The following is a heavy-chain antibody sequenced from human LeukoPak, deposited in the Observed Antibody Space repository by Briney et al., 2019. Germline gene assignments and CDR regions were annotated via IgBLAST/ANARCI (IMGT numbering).Heavy chain of an antibody. CDR2: IKSKTDGRTT. Sequence: NPGGSLRLSCAASGFTFSNAWMSWVRQAPGKGLEWVGRIKSKTDGRTTDYAAPVKGRFTISRDDSKNTLYLQMNSLKTEDTAVYYCTTDLAAAHYYYGMDVWGKGTTVTVSS. V-gene: IGHV3-15*01. J-gene: IGHJ6*04. D-gene: IGHD6-13*01. CDR3: TTDLAAAHYYYGMDV. CDR1: GFTFSNAW.